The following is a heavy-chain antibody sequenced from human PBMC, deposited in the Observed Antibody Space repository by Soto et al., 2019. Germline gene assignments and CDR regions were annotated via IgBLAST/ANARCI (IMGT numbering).Heavy chain of an antibody. CDR2: IGGRGSSE. J-gene: IGHJ5*02. D-gene: IGHD3-10*01. CDR3: AKDAVAYNGEWDWFDL. V-gene: IGHV3-23*01. CDR1: GFTFKNFA. Sequence: EVQLLESGGGLVQPGGSLRLSCVASGFTFKNFAVSWVRQAPGKGMEWVSAIGGRGSSENYADSVKGRFTVSRDDSKSTLYLQMSGLRVDDTALYYCAKDAVAYNGEWDWFDLWGQGTLVTVSS.